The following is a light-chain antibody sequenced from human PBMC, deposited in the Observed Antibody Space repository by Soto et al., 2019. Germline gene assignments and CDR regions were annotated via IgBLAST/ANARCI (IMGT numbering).Light chain of an antibody. CDR1: QSVSSRN. CDR3: QQFSSYPLT. V-gene: IGKV3-20*01. CDR2: GAS. Sequence: EIVLTQSPGTLSLSPGERATLSCRASQSVSSRNLAWYQQKPGQAPRLLIYGASNRATGIPDRFSGSGAGRDFTLTISRLEPEDFAVYYCQQFSSYPLTFGGGTKVDIK. J-gene: IGKJ4*01.